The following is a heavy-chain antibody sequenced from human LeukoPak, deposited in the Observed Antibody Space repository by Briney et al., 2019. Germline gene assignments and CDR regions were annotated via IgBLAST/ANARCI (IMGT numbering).Heavy chain of an antibody. J-gene: IGHJ4*02. Sequence: GGSLRLSCAASGFTFRSYAMSWVRQAPGKGLEWVSAISGSGGSTYYADSVKGRFTISRDNSKNTLYLQMNSLRAEDTAVYYCAKDLSAYYYDSNGYFAFDYWGQGTLVTVSS. CDR1: GFTFRSYA. CDR2: ISGSGGST. CDR3: AKDLSAYYYDSNGYFAFDY. V-gene: IGHV3-23*01. D-gene: IGHD3-22*01.